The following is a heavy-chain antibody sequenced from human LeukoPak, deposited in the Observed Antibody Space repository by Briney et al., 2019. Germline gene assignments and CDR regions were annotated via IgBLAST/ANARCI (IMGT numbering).Heavy chain of an antibody. Sequence: GGSLRLSCAASGFTFSSYGMHWVRQAPGKGLEWVALISYDGYENNYGDPVKGRFTISRENFKSTLFLQMNSLRAEDTAVYYCARDKNAYHSFDSWGQGTLVIVSS. CDR2: ISYDGYEN. J-gene: IGHJ4*02. CDR1: GFTFSSYG. V-gene: IGHV3-30*03. CDR3: ARDKNAYHSFDS. D-gene: IGHD2-2*01.